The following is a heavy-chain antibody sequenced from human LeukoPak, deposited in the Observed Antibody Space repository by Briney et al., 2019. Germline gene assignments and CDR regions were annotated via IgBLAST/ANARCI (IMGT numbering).Heavy chain of an antibody. V-gene: IGHV3-30*18. J-gene: IGHJ6*03. CDR1: GFTFSSYG. Sequence: GGSLRLSCAASGFTFSSYGMHWVRQAPGKGLEWVAVISYDGSNKYYADSVKGRFTISRDNSKNTLYLQMNSLRAEDTAVYYCAKVKGYYYMDVWGKGTTATVSS. CDR2: ISYDGSNK. CDR3: AKVKGYYYMDV.